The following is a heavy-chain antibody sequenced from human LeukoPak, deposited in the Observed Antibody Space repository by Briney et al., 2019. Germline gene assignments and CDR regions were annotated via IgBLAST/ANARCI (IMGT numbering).Heavy chain of an antibody. J-gene: IGHJ4*02. CDR1: GFTFDDYT. CDR2: ISWDGGST. Sequence: GSLRLSCAASGFTFDDYTMHWVRQAPGKGLEWVSLISWDGGSTYYADSVKGRFTISRDNGKNSLYLQMNSLRDVDTAVYYCARDGGRDSTYWYYYWGQGTLVTVSS. CDR3: ARDGGRDSTYWYYY. D-gene: IGHD6-13*01. V-gene: IGHV3-43*01.